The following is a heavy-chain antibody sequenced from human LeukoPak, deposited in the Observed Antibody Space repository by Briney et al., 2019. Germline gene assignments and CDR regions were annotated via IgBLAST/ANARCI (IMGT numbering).Heavy chain of an antibody. CDR2: IFYSGGT. V-gene: IGHV4-39*07. CDR1: DDSLKNSDYY. D-gene: IGHD3-16*01. CDR3: ARVGVKVEVVYYFYYMDV. J-gene: IGHJ6*03. Sequence: SETLSLTCTVSDDSLKNSDYYWGWIRQPPGKGLQWVGSIFYSGGTYYNPSLRSRAAISVDMTERQFSLTVNSVTAADTAVYYCARVGVKVEVVYYFYYMDVWGKGTTVTVSS.